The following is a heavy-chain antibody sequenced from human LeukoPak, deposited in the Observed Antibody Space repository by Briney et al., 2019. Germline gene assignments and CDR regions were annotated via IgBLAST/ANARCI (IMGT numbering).Heavy chain of an antibody. J-gene: IGHJ3*02. D-gene: IGHD4-17*01. V-gene: IGHV4-59*01. Sequence: PSETLSLTCTVSGGSISSYYWSWIRQPPGKGLEWIGYIYYSGSTNYNPSLKSRVTISVDTSKNQFSLKLSSVTAADTAVYYCARVGDYGRAFDIWGQGTMVTVSS. CDR1: GGSISSYY. CDR2: IYYSGST. CDR3: ARVGDYGRAFDI.